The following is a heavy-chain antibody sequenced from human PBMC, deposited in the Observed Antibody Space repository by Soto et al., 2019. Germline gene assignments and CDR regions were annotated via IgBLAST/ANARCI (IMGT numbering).Heavy chain of an antibody. CDR1: GFTFSSYA. V-gene: IGHV3-23*01. CDR2: ISGSGGST. J-gene: IGHJ6*03. Sequence: GGSLRLSCAASGFTFSSYAMSWVRQAPGKGLEWVSAISGSGGSTYYADSVKGRFTISRDNSKNTLYLQMNSLRAEDTAVYYCATLLTWDLYYYYYMDVWGKGTTVTVSS. D-gene: IGHD2-15*01. CDR3: ATLLTWDLYYYYYMDV.